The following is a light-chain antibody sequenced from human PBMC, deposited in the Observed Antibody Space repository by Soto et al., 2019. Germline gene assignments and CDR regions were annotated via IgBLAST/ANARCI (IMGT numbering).Light chain of an antibody. Sequence: QSVLTQPPSVSGSPGQSVTISCTGTSSDVGSYNRVSWYQQPPGTAPKLMIFEVSNRPSGAPDRFSGSRSGYTASLTISGLQAEDEADYYCSSYTTSSPYVFGTGTKVTVL. CDR2: EVS. CDR3: SSYTTSSPYV. V-gene: IGLV2-18*02. J-gene: IGLJ1*01. CDR1: SSDVGSYNR.